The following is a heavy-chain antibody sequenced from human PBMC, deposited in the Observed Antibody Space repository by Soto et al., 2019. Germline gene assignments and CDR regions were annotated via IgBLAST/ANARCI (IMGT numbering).Heavy chain of an antibody. CDR3: ARKGGPLRFLEWFRTQQYYYYYGMDV. D-gene: IGHD3-3*01. V-gene: IGHV1-8*01. Sequence: GASVKVYCKASGYTFTSYDINWVRQATGQGLERMGWMNPNSGNTGYAQKFQGRVTMTRNTSISTAYMELSSLRSEDTAVYYCARKGGPLRFLEWFRTQQYYYYYGMDVWGQGTTVTVSS. J-gene: IGHJ6*02. CDR1: GYTFTSYD. CDR2: MNPNSGNT.